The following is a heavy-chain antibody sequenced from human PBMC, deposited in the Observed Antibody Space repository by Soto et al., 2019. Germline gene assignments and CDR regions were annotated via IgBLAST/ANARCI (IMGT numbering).Heavy chain of an antibody. CDR3: ARGLEFKIFGVPRGNYYYQMDV. D-gene: IGHD3-3*01. Sequence: QVQLVQSGADVKKPGASVKVSCQASGYTFTSYDINWVRQATGQGLEWMGSINPNSGDTGYAQKFQGRVTMTRNTSITTAYMELNSLRSEDTAVYYCARGLEFKIFGVPRGNYYYQMDVWGKGTTVTVSS. CDR1: GYTFTSYD. V-gene: IGHV1-8*01. J-gene: IGHJ6*03. CDR2: INPNSGDT.